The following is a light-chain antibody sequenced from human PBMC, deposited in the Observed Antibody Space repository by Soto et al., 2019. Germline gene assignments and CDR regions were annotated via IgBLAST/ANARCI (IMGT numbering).Light chain of an antibody. CDR3: MVSYSGAHV. J-gene: IGLJ1*01. V-gene: IGLV7-46*01. Sequence: QAVVTQEPSLTVSPGGTVTLTCGSSTGAVTSGHFPYWFQQKPGQAPRTLIYDTSNKYSWTPARFSGSLLGGKAALTLSGAQPEDEADYHCMVSYSGAHVFGTGTKLIVL. CDR1: TGAVTSGHF. CDR2: DTS.